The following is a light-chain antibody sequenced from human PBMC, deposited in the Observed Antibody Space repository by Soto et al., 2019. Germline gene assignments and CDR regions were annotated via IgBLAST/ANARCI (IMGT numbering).Light chain of an antibody. Sequence: QSALAQPASVSGSPGQSLTISCTGTSSDVGGYNYVAWYQQHPGKVPRLMIYEVSNRPSGVSNRFSGSKSGSTASLTISGLQAEDEADYYCISYTSSSTSYVFGTGTKV. CDR2: EVS. CDR3: ISYTSSSTSYV. J-gene: IGLJ1*01. CDR1: SSDVGGYNY. V-gene: IGLV2-14*01.